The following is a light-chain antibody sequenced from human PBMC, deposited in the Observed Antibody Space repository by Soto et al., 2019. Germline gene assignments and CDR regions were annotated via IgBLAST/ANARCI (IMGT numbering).Light chain of an antibody. Sequence: EIVLTQSPGTLSLSPGERATLSCRASQSVSSSYLAWYQQKPGQAPRLLIYGASSRATGIPDRFSGSGSGTDFTLTISRLEPEDFAVYDCQQYGSSPMYTFGQGTKREIK. J-gene: IGKJ2*01. CDR2: GAS. CDR3: QQYGSSPMYT. V-gene: IGKV3-20*01. CDR1: QSVSSSY.